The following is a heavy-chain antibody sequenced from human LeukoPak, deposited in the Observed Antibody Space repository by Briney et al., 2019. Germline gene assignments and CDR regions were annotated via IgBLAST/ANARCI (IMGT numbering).Heavy chain of an antibody. D-gene: IGHD1-1*01. V-gene: IGHV1-69*05. CDR1: GGTFSSYA. Sequence: SVKVSCKASGGTFSSYAISWVRQAPGQGLEWMGKIIPIFGTANYAQKFQGRVMITTDESTSTAYVELSSLRSEDTAVYYCARGPWDRNDALYYFDYWGQGTLVTVSS. J-gene: IGHJ4*02. CDR2: IIPIFGTA. CDR3: ARGPWDRNDALYYFDY.